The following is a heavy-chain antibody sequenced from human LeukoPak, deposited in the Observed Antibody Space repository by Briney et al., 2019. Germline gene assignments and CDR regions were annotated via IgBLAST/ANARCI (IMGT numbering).Heavy chain of an antibody. D-gene: IGHD2-21*02. V-gene: IGHV3-30-3*01. J-gene: IGHJ4*02. Sequence: GWSLRLSCAASGFTLSSYAMHWVRQAPGKGLEWVAVISYDGSNKYYADSVTGRFSISRDNSKNTLYLQMNSLRAEDTALYYCARTIVVVTPPWDYWGQGTLVTVSS. CDR3: ARTIVVVTPPWDY. CDR1: GFTLSSYA. CDR2: ISYDGSNK.